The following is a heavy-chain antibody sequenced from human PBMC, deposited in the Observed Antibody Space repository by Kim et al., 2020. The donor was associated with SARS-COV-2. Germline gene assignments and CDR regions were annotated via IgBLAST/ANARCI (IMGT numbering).Heavy chain of an antibody. D-gene: IGHD3-9*01. J-gene: IGHJ4*02. CDR2: IYHSGST. V-gene: IGHV4-4*02. Sequence: SETLSLTYAVSGGSISSSNWWSWVRQPPGKGLEWIGEIYHSGSTNYNPSLKSRVTISVDKSKNQFSLKLSSVTAADTAVYYCASSLRLRYFDWLPQLDYWGQGTLVTVSS. CDR3: ASSLRLRYFDWLPQLDY. CDR1: GGSISSSNW.